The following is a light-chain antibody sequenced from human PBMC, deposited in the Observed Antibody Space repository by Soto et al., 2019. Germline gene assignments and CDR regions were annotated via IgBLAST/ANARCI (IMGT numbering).Light chain of an antibody. CDR2: DAS. CDR3: QQYNGYSTWT. Sequence: GDGVTIPCRASQSIRSWLAWYQQKPGKAPKVLIYDASSLESGVPSRFSGSGSGTEFTLTISSLQPEDFATYYCQQYNGYSTWTFGQGTKVDIK. J-gene: IGKJ1*01. CDR1: QSIRSW. V-gene: IGKV1-5*01.